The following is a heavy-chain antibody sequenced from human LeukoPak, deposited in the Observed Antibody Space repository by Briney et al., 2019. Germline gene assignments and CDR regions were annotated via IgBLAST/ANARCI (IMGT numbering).Heavy chain of an antibody. Sequence: PSETLSLTCAVYGGSFSSYYWSWIRQPPGKGLEWIGYIYYSGSTNYNPSLRSRLTISVDTSKNQFSLKLSSVTAADTAVYYCARGRGGGGSSNNWLDLWGQGSLVIVSS. CDR3: ARGRGGGGSSNNWLDL. J-gene: IGHJ5*02. V-gene: IGHV4-59*01. CDR1: GGSFSSYY. D-gene: IGHD2-15*01. CDR2: IYYSGST.